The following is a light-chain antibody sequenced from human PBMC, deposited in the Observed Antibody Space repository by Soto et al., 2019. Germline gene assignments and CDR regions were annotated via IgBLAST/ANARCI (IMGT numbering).Light chain of an antibody. V-gene: IGKV1-39*01. CDR1: QSISTY. J-gene: IGKJ4*01. Sequence: DIKMTQAPSSVSASVGDRVTITCWASQSISTYLNWYQQKPGKAPKFLIYAASSLHSWVPSRFTGSGSGTDFTLTISSLQPEEFATYDCQQTYSTPLTVGGGTKGEIK. CDR2: AAS. CDR3: QQTYSTPLT.